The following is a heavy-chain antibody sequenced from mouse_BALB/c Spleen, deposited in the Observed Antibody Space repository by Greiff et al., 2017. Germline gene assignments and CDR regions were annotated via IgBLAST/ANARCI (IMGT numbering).Heavy chain of an antibody. CDR1: GYTFTSYV. CDR2: INPYNDGT. CDR3: ARSRPIFGYEDY. J-gene: IGHJ2*01. V-gene: IGHV1-14*01. D-gene: IGHD2-2*01. Sequence: EVQGVESGPELVKPGASVKMSCKASGYTFTSYVMHWVKQKPGQGLEWIGYINPYNDGTKYNEKFKGKATLTSDKSSSTAYMELSSLTSEDSAVYYCARSRPIFGYEDYWGQGTTLTVSS.